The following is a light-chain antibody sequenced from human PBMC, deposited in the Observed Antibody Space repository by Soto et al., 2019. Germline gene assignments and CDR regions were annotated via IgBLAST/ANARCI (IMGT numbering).Light chain of an antibody. CDR3: QQYGSSGT. Sequence: EIGLTQSPGTLSLSPGERATLSCMASQSVSNNYLACYQQKPGQAPRLLIYGASNRATGIPDRFSGSGSGTDFTLTISRLEPEDFAVYYCQQYGSSGTFGQGTKVDIK. CDR1: QSVSNNY. CDR2: GAS. J-gene: IGKJ1*01. V-gene: IGKV3-20*01.